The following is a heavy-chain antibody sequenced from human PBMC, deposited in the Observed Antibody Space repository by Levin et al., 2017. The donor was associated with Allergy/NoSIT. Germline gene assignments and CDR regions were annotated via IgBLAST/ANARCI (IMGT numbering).Heavy chain of an antibody. CDR2: ISGTDGST. V-gene: IGHV3-23*01. D-gene: IGHD2-2*01. J-gene: IGHJ4*02. CDR1: GFTFSPYA. Sequence: AGWSLRLSCAASGFTFSPYAMSWVRQAPGKGLEWVSAISGTDGSTYYADSVKGRFTISRDNSKNTLYLQMNSLRAEDTAIYYCETLGYCGSTTCPGAYWGQGTRVTVSS. CDR3: ETLGYCGSTTCPGAY.